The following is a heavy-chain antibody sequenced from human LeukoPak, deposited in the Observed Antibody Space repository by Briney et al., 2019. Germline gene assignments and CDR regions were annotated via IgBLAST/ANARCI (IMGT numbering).Heavy chain of an antibody. J-gene: IGHJ5*02. CDR3: AREGAWAFDP. CDR2: ISSSSSYI. CDR1: GFTFSSYS. V-gene: IGHV3-21*04. Sequence: GALRLSCAASGFTFSSYSMNWVRPAPGKGLEWVSSISSSSSYIYYADSVKGRFTISRDNAKNSLYLQMNSLTAEDTAVYYCAREGAWAFDPWGQGTLVTVSS. D-gene: IGHD3-16*01.